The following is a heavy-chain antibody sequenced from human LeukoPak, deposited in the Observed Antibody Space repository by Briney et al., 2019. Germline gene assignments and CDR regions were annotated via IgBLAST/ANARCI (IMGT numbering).Heavy chain of an antibody. CDR3: ARGLNYDILTGYTDFDY. J-gene: IGHJ4*02. D-gene: IGHD3-9*01. V-gene: IGHV4-34*01. CDR2: INHSGST. CDR1: GGSISSYY. Sequence: SETLSLTCTVSGGSISSYYWSWIRQPPGKGLEWIGEINHSGSTNYNPSLKSRVTISVDTSKNQFSLKLSSVTAADTAVYYCARGLNYDILTGYTDFDYWGQGTLVTVSS.